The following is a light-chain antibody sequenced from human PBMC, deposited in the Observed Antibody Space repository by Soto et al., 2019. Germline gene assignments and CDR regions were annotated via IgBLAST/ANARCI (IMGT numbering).Light chain of an antibody. CDR2: QTS. CDR1: QYINTR. Sequence: EIVLTQSPATLSSFPGDRVTLSCSSSQYINTRLAWYQHRPGQAPRLLIYQTSLRAAGIPARFSASGSGTDFTLTISDVQPEDFAVYYCQEYGSSRRTFGQGTKVDIK. CDR3: QEYGSSRRT. V-gene: IGKV3D-11*03. J-gene: IGKJ1*01.